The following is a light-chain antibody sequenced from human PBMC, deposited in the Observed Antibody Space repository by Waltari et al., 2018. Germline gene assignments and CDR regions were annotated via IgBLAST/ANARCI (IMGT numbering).Light chain of an antibody. V-gene: IGKV3-15*01. CDR1: QNIHDN. CDR3: QQYNKWPPLT. J-gene: IGKJ4*01. CDR2: GAS. Sequence: EVLMTQSPATLSVYPGERVTLSCRASQNIHDNLAWYQQKPGQAPRLLIYGASTRATAIPARFRGSGSGTEVTLTISSLQSDDFAIYYCQQYNKWPPLTFGGGTKVEIK.